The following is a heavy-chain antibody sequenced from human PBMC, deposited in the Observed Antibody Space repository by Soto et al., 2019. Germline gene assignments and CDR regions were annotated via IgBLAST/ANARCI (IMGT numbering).Heavy chain of an antibody. V-gene: IGHV1-46*01. D-gene: IGHD6-13*01. CDR3: TGDIAEDGRGRWFDP. CDR2: INPNSGST. Sequence: GASVKVSCKASGYTFTSNNIHWLRRAPGHGLEWMGRINPNSGSTIYAQKFQGRVSMTRDMSTSTVYMELSSLRSDDTALYYCTGDIAEDGRGRWFDPWGQGTLVTVSS. J-gene: IGHJ5*02. CDR1: GYTFTSNN.